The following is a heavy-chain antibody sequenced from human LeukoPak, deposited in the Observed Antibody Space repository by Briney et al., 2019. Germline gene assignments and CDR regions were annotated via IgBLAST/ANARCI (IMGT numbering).Heavy chain of an antibody. V-gene: IGHV4-4*08. CDR1: GGSISSYY. D-gene: IGHD1-26*01. J-gene: IGHJ4*02. CDR2: IYYSGST. CDR3: ARDYLGAGTVGATSGY. Sequence: PSETLSLTCTVSGGSISSYYWSWIRQPPGKGLEWIGYIYYSGSTNYNPSLKSRLTISVDTSKNQFSLNLSSVTAADTAVYYCARDYLGAGTVGATSGYWGQGTLVTVSS.